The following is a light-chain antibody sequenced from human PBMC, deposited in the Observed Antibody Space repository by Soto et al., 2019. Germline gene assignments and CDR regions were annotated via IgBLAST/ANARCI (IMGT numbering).Light chain of an antibody. CDR1: NSNIGSNT. CDR2: NNN. CDR3: ATWDDRLNGYV. V-gene: IGLV1-44*01. Sequence: QSVLTQPPSASGTPGQRVTISCSGSNSNIGSNTVTWYQQLPGTAPILLIYNNNQRSSGVPDRFSGSRSGTSGSLAISGLQSEDEADYYCATWDDRLNGYVFGSGTKLTVL. J-gene: IGLJ1*01.